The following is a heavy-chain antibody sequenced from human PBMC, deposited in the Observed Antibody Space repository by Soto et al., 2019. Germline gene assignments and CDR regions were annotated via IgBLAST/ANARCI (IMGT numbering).Heavy chain of an antibody. CDR2: IWYDGSNK. D-gene: IGHD2-15*01. CDR1: GFTFSSYG. CDR3: ARDPRYCSGGSCFPRDAFDI. V-gene: IGHV3-33*01. J-gene: IGHJ3*02. Sequence: PGGSLRLSCAASGFTFSSYGMHWVRQAPGKGLEWVAVIWYDGSNKYYADSVKGRFTISRDNSKNTLHLQMNSLRAEDTAVYYCARDPRYCSGGSCFPRDAFDIWGQGTMVTVSS.